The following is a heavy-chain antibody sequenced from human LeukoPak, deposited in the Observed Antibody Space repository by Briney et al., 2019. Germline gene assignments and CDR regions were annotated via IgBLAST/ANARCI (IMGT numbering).Heavy chain of an antibody. CDR2: ISSSGNTI. J-gene: IGHJ6*04. V-gene: IGHV3-48*03. CDR1: GFTFSSYE. Sequence: GGSLRLSCAASGFTFSSYEMNWVRQAPGKGLEWVSYISSSGNTIHYADSVKGRFTISRDNAKNSLYLQMNSLRAEDTAVYYCAELGITMIGGVWGKGTTVTISS. D-gene: IGHD3-10*02. CDR3: AELGITMIGGV.